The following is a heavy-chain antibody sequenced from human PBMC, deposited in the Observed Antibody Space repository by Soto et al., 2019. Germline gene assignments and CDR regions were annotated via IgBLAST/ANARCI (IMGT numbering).Heavy chain of an antibody. CDR1: GYTFTSYY. CDR3: ARDRATPGPFDI. J-gene: IGHJ3*02. CDR2: INPSGGST. D-gene: IGHD5-12*01. Sequence: ASVKASCKASGYTFTSYYMHWVRQAPGQGLEWMGIINPSGGSTSYAQKFQGRVTMTRDTSTSTVYMELSSLRSEDTAVYYCARDRATPGPFDIWGQGTMVTVSS. V-gene: IGHV1-46*03.